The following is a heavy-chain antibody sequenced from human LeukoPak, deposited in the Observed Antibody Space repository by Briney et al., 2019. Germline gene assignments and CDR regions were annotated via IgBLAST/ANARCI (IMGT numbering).Heavy chain of an antibody. CDR3: VRDTGVSAYNDY. J-gene: IGHJ4*02. D-gene: IGHD2-8*02. Sequence: PGGSLRLSCAASGFTFSSHTMNWVRQAPGKGLEWVSAIGSSGGRTDYADAVKGRFTISRDNSRNTLYLQMTSLRAEDTAVYYCVRDTGVSAYNDYWGQGTLVTVPS. CDR2: IGSSGGRT. V-gene: IGHV3-23*01. CDR1: GFTFSSHT.